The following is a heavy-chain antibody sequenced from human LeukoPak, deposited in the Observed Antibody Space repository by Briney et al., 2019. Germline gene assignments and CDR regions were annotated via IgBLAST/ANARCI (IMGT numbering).Heavy chain of an antibody. CDR3: ARGPGEGGSSGYYYGKPEDPAEYYFDY. V-gene: IGHV1-46*01. D-gene: IGHD3-22*01. J-gene: IGHJ4*02. CDR1: GYTLTKFG. Sequence: ASVKVSCKTSGYTLTKFGITWVRQAPGQGLEWMGIINPSGGRTSYAQKFQGRVSMTRDMSTSTVYMELSSLRSEDTAVYYCARGPGEGGSSGYYYGKPEDPAEYYFDYWGQGTLVTVSS. CDR2: INPSGGRT.